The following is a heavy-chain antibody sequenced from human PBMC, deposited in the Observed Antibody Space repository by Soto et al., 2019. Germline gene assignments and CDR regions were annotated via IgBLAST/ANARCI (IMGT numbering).Heavy chain of an antibody. V-gene: IGHV3-48*02. J-gene: IGHJ6*02. Sequence: SLRLSCAASGFTFSSYSMNWVRQAPGKGLEWVSYISSSSSTIYYADSVKGRFTISRDNAKNSLYLQMNSLKDEDTAVYYCAREWDCSGGSCGYYYGMDVWGQGTTVTVSS. CDR2: ISSSSSTI. CDR1: GFTFSSYS. D-gene: IGHD2-15*01. CDR3: AREWDCSGGSCGYYYGMDV.